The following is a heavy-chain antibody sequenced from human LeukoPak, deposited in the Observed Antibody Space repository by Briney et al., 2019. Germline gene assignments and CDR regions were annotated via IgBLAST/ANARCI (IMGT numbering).Heavy chain of an antibody. D-gene: IGHD6-19*01. V-gene: IGHV3-23*01. J-gene: IGHJ4*02. CDR2: ICGSGGST. Sequence: GGSLRLSCAASGFTFSSYAMSWVRQAPGKGLEWVSAICGSGGSTYYADSVKGRFTISRDNSKNTLYLQMNSLRAEDTAVYYCAKGKSSGWYGGFDYWGQGTLVTVSS. CDR1: GFTFSSYA. CDR3: AKGKSSGWYGGFDY.